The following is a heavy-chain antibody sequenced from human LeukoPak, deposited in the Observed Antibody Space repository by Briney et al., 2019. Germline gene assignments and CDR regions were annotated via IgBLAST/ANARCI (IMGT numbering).Heavy chain of an antibody. CDR2: IWYDGSNK. Sequence: GGSLRLSCAASGFTFSSYTMHWVRQAPGKGLEWVEVIWYDGSNKYHADSVKGRFTISRDNSKNTLYLRVNSLRAEDTAMYYCAREVREVPHWGQGTLVTVSS. D-gene: IGHD2-2*01. CDR1: GFTFSSYT. J-gene: IGHJ4*02. CDR3: AREVREVPH. V-gene: IGHV3-33*01.